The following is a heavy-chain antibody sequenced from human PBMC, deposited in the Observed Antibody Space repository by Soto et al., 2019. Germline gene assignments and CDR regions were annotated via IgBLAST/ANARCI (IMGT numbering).Heavy chain of an antibody. CDR1: GYTFTNYW. D-gene: IGHD1-26*01. V-gene: IGHV5-51*01. J-gene: IGHJ4*02. CDR3: VRHSGQIEPSVGHRRFDY. CDR2: IYPRDSDT. Sequence: PGESLKISCDASGYTFTNYWIGWVRQMPGTGLEWMGIIYPRDSDTRYSPSFQDQVTMSVDKSIGTAYLQWSSLKASDTARYYCVRHSGQIEPSVGHRRFDYCGQGTMVPVYS.